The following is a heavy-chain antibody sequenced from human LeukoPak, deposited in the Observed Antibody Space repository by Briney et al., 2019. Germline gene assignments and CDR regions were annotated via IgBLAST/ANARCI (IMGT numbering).Heavy chain of an antibody. CDR2: ISSSSSYI. CDR3: ARDREVEVSRVDY. V-gene: IGHV3-21*01. J-gene: IGHJ4*02. D-gene: IGHD3-10*01. CDR1: GFTFSSYS. Sequence: GGSLRLSCAASGFTFSSYSMNWVRQAPGKGLEWVSSISSSSSYIYYADSVKGRFTISRDNAKNSLYLQMNSLRAEDTAVYYCARDREVEVSRVDYWGQGTLVTVSS.